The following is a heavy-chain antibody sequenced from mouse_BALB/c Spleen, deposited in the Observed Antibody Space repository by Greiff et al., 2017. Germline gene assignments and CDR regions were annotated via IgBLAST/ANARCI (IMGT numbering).Heavy chain of an antibody. CDR1: GYTFTSYW. CDR3: ARDYAAWFAD. D-gene: IGHD2-4*01. V-gene: IGHV1-7*01. Sequence: QVQLQQSGAELAKPGASVKMSCKASGYTFTSYWMHWVKQRPGQGLEWIGYINPSTGYTEYNQKFKDKATLTADKSSSTAYMQLSSLTSEDSAVYYCARDYAAWFADWGQGTLVTVSA. J-gene: IGHJ3*01. CDR2: INPSTGYT.